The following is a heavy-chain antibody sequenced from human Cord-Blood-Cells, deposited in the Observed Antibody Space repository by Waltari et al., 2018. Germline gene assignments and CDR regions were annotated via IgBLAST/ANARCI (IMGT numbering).Heavy chain of an antibody. D-gene: IGHD3-10*01. J-gene: IGHJ4*02. CDR3: ASSSAGEVRYGY. CDR1: GYTFTGYY. Sequence: QVQLVQSGAEVKKPGASVKVSCKASGYTFTGYYLHWVRQAPGQGLEWLGWINPNSGDTNYAQKFQGRVTMTRDTSISTAYMELSRLRSDDTAVYYCASSSAGEVRYGYWGQGTLVTVSS. V-gene: IGHV1-2*02. CDR2: INPNSGDT.